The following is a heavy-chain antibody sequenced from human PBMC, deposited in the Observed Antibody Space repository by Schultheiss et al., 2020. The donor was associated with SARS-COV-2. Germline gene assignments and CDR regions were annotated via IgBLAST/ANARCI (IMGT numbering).Heavy chain of an antibody. CDR2: IYYSGST. V-gene: IGHV4-59*08. J-gene: IGHJ6*02. CDR3: ARLWDSGYYYYYGMDV. D-gene: IGHD1-26*01. Sequence: SETLSLTCTVSGGSIRGYYWSWIRQHPGKGLEWIGYIYYSGSTNYNPSLKSRVTISVDTSKNQFSLKLSSVTAADTAVYYCARLWDSGYYYYYGMDVWGQGTTVTVSS. CDR1: GGSIRGYY.